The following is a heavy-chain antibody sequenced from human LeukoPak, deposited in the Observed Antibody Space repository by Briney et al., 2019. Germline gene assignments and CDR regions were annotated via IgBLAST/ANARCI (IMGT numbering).Heavy chain of an antibody. V-gene: IGHV3-20*04. J-gene: IGHJ3*02. CDR2: INWNGGST. Sequence: GGSLRLSCAASGFTFDDYGMSWVRQAPGKGLEWVSGINWNGGSTGYADSVKGRFTISRDNAKNSLYLQMNSLRAEDTALYYCARDNSPRYFDWLSYAFDIWGQGTMVTVSS. D-gene: IGHD3-9*01. CDR1: GFTFDDYG. CDR3: ARDNSPRYFDWLSYAFDI.